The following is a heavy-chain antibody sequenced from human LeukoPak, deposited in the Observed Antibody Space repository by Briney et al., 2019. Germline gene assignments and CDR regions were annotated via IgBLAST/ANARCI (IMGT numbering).Heavy chain of an antibody. J-gene: IGHJ4*02. CDR1: GFTFSNAW. CDR2: IKSKTDGGTT. V-gene: IGHV3-15*01. CDR3: TTRSTWIQLWYGDY. D-gene: IGHD5-18*01. Sequence: GGSLRLSCAASGFTFSNAWMSWVRQAPGKGLERVGRIKSKTDGGTTDYAAPVKGRFTISRDDSKNTLYLQMNSLKTEDTAVYYCTTRSTWIQLWYGDYWGQGTLVTVSS.